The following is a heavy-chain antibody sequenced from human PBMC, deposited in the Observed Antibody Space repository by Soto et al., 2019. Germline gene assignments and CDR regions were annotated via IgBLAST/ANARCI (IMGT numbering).Heavy chain of an antibody. V-gene: IGHV3-30-3*01. CDR1: GFTFSNYA. J-gene: IGHJ4*02. Sequence: ESGGGVVQPGRSLRVSCAASGFTFSNYAMHWVRQAPGKGLEWVAVVSCDGSKQFYADSVEGRFTISRDSSKSTLYLHMDNLRDEDTAVYYCARDRVYYYDNSGYYNFDYWGQGTLVTVSS. CDR3: ARDRVYYYDNSGYYNFDY. CDR2: VSCDGSKQ. D-gene: IGHD3-22*01.